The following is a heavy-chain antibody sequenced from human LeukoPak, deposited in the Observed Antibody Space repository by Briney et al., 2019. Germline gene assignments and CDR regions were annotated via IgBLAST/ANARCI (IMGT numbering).Heavy chain of an antibody. CDR1: GGSIRSSYYY. CDR2: IYDSGST. Sequence: SETLSLTCTVSGGSIRSSYYYWGWIRQPPGKGLEWIGSIYDSGSTYYNPSLKSRVTISVDTSKNQFSLKLNSVTAADTAVYCCVGQDGMDVWGQGTTVTVSS. V-gene: IGHV4-39*01. J-gene: IGHJ6*02. CDR3: VGQDGMDV.